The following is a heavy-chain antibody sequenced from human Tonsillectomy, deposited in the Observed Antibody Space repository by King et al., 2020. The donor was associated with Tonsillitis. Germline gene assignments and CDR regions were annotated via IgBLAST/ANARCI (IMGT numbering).Heavy chain of an antibody. V-gene: IGHV3-7*01. Sequence: EVQPVESGGGLVQPGGSLRLSCAASGFTFSSYWMSWVRQAPGKGLEWVANIKQDGSEKYYVDSVKGRFTISRDNAKNSLYLQMNSLRAEDTAVYYCARDGFGSSFYYYGMDVWGQGTTVTVSS. D-gene: IGHD1-26*01. J-gene: IGHJ6*02. CDR2: IKQDGSEK. CDR1: GFTFSSYW. CDR3: ARDGFGSSFYYYGMDV.